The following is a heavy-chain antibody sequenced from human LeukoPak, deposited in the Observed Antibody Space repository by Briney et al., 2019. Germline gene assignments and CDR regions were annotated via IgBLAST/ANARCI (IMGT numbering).Heavy chain of an antibody. CDR1: GDSISGYY. D-gene: IGHD5-18*01. CDR2: IYTSGST. CDR3: ARDLGGYNYGYSFDY. V-gene: IGHV4-4*07. Sequence: PSETLSLTCTVSGDSISGYYWNWIRQPAGKGLEWIGRIYTSGSTNYNPSLNSRVTMSVDTSKNQFSLKLFSVTAVDTAVYYCARDLGGYNYGYSFDYWGQGTLVTVSS. J-gene: IGHJ4*02.